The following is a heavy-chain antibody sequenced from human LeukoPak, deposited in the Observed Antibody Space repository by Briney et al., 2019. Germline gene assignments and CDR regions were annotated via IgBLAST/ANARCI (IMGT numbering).Heavy chain of an antibody. D-gene: IGHD3-22*01. CDR3: ARDALPYYYDSSGYSLRLDP. CDR2: ISSSSSYI. J-gene: IGHJ5*02. CDR1: GFTFSSYS. Sequence: GGSLRLSCAASGFTFSSYSMNWVRQAPGKGLEWVSSISSSSSYIYYADSVKGRFTISRDNAKNSLYLQMNSLRAEDTAVYYCARDALPYYYDSSGYSLRLDPWGQGTLVTVPS. V-gene: IGHV3-21*01.